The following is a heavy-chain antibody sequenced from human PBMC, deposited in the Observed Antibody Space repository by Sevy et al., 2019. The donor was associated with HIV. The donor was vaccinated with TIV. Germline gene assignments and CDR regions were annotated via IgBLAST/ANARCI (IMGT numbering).Heavy chain of an antibody. CDR1: GFTFSSYA. CDR3: ARDSGYCGGDCYGPGGY. Sequence: GGSLRLSCAASGFTFSSYALHWVRQAPGKGLEWVAVISYDDGSNRNYADSVKGRFTISGDNSKNTVYLQMNSLRPEETAVYYCARDSGYCGGDCYGPGGYWGQGTLVTVSS. V-gene: IGHV3-30-3*01. J-gene: IGHJ4*02. CDR2: ISYDDGSNR. D-gene: IGHD2-21*02.